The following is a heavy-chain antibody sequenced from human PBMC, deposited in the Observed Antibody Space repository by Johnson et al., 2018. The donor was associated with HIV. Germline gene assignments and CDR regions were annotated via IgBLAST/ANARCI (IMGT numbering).Heavy chain of an antibody. D-gene: IGHD3-22*01. CDR3: ARGSSYYYDSSGSDAFDI. J-gene: IGHJ3*02. CDR1: GFTFSNYA. Sequence: QVQLVESGGGVVQPGRSLRLSCAASGFTFSNYAMHWVRQAPGKGLEWVAVIWYDGSNNYYADSVKGRFTISRDNSKNTLYLQMNSLRAEDTAVYYCARGSSYYYDSSGSDAFDIWGQGTMVTVSS. V-gene: IGHV3-33*01. CDR2: IWYDGSNN.